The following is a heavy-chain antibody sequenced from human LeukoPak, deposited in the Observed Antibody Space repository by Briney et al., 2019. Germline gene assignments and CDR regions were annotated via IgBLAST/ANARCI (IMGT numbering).Heavy chain of an antibody. V-gene: IGHV3-20*04. CDR1: GFTFDDYG. CDR3: ARGDLYYYDSSGGDY. J-gene: IGHJ4*02. D-gene: IGHD3-22*01. CDR2: INWNGGST. Sequence: PGGSLRLSCAASGFTFDDYGMSWVRQVPGKGLEWVSGINWNGGSTGYADSVKGRFTISRDNAKNSLYLQMNSLRAEDTAVYYCARGDLYYYDSSGGDYWGQGTLVTVSS.